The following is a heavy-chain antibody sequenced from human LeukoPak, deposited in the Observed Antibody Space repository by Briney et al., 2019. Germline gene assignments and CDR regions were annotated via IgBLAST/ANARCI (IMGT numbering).Heavy chain of an antibody. D-gene: IGHD4-17*01. CDR3: SRGGYGDYNNWFDP. V-gene: IGHV3-23*01. Sequence: PGGSLRLSCVASGFTLRSYAMIWVRQAPGKGLEWVSSSGDTGSTYYTDSVKGRFTISRDNSKNTLYLQMNSLRVEDTAVYYCSRGGYGDYNNWFDPWGQGTLVIVSS. CDR2: SGDTGST. CDR1: GFTLRSYA. J-gene: IGHJ5*02.